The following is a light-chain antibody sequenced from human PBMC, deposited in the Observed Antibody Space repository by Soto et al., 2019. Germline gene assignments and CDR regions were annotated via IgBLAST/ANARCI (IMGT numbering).Light chain of an antibody. V-gene: IGKV3-20*01. CDR1: QSISSSY. J-gene: IGKJ4*01. Sequence: EIVLTQSPGTLSLSPGERATLSCRASQSISSSYVAWYQQKPGQAPRLLIYAASSRATGIPDRFSGGGSGTDFTLTISRLEPEDFAVYYCQRYGSSPRVTFGGGTKVEI. CDR3: QRYGSSPRVT. CDR2: AAS.